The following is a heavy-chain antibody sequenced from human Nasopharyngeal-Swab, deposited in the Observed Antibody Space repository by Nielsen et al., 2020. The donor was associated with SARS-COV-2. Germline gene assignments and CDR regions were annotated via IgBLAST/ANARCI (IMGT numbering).Heavy chain of an antibody. CDR3: ARDRVVVVTAADEQIYYYYGLDV. CDR1: DSSVSSRSYY. D-gene: IGHD2-2*01. CDR2: IYYSGSP. J-gene: IGHJ6*02. Sequence: SETLSLTCTVSDSSVSSRSYYWTWIRQPPGKGLEWIGYIYYSGSPNYNFSLKSRVTVSLDTSENQFSLKLSSVTAADTAVYYCARDRVVVVTAADEQIYYYYGLDVWGQGTTVTVSS. V-gene: IGHV4-61*01.